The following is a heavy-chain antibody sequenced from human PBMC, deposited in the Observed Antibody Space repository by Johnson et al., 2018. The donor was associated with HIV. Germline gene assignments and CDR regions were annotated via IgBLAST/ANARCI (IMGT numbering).Heavy chain of an antibody. CDR2: ISYDGSNK. V-gene: IGHV3-30*04. CDR3: ARDPDPVRDYHGDAFDI. Sequence: QVQLVESGGGVVQPGRSLRLSCAASGFTFSSYAMHWVRQAPGKGLEWVAVISYDGSNKYYADSVKGRFTVSRDNSKNTLYVQMNSLRGEDTAVYYCARDPDPVRDYHGDAFDIWGQGTVVTVSS. CDR1: GFTFSSYA. D-gene: IGHD3-10*01. J-gene: IGHJ3*02.